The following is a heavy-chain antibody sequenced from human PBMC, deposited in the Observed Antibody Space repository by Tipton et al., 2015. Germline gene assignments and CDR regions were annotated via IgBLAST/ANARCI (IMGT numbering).Heavy chain of an antibody. Sequence: SLRLSCTGSGFSFSIYTMNWVRQAPGKGLEWVSAISGSGAGTYYADSVKGRFSVSRDNSKNTLYLQMTSLRSEDTAVYYCARDSVWSPKDGYNLETMLDYWGQGSPVTVSS. CDR1: GFSFSIYT. CDR3: ARDSVWSPKDGYNLETMLDY. D-gene: IGHD5-24*01. J-gene: IGHJ4*02. V-gene: IGHV3-23*01. CDR2: ISGSGAGT.